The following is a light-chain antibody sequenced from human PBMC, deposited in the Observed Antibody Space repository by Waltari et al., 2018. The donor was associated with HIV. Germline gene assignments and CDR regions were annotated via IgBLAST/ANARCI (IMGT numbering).Light chain of an antibody. CDR2: GPS. J-gene: IGKJ1*01. CDR3: QQYGSSEGFT. V-gene: IGKV3-20*01. Sequence: EIVLTQSPGTLSLSPGDRATLSCRASQIVGGNSLAWYQKKPGQAPRLLIDGPSTRAAGIPDRFSGSGSETDFTLTISRLEPEDCAVYYCQQYGSSEGFTFGQGTKVEIK. CDR1: QIVGGNS.